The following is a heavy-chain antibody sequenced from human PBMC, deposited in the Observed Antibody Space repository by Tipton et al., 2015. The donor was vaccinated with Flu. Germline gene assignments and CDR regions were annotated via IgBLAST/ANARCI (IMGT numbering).Heavy chain of an antibody. V-gene: IGHV4-39*07. D-gene: IGHD1-1*01. CDR2: IRYGGSS. CDR3: ARVWSSFVATASLDY. Sequence: GLVKPSETLPLTCTVSGGSISTSGYYWGWIRQPPGKGLEWIGSIRYGGSSYYTPSLKSRVTISLDMSKDQFSLKLASVTAADTAVYYCARVWSSFVATASLDYWGRGTLVTVSS. J-gene: IGHJ4*02. CDR1: GGSISTSGYY.